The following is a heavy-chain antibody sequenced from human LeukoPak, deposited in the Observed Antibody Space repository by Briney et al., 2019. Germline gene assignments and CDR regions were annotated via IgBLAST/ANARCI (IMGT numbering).Heavy chain of an antibody. CDR3: ARVPVDTAMVGDYYFDY. D-gene: IGHD5-18*01. CDR1: GGSISSGGYS. J-gene: IGHJ4*02. V-gene: IGHV4-30-2*01. CDR2: IYNSGST. Sequence: SQTLSLTCAVSGGSISSGGYSWRWIRQPPGKGLEWFGCIYNSGSTYYNPSLKSRVTISVDRSKNQFSLKLSSVTAADTAVYYCARVPVDTAMVGDYYFDYWGQGTLVTVAS.